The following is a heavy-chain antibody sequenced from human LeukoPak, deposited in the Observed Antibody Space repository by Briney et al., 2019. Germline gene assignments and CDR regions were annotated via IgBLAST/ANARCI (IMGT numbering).Heavy chain of an antibody. Sequence: SVKVSCKASGLTFTSSAVQWVRQARGQRLEWIGWIVVGSGNTNYAQKFQERVTITRDMSTSTAYMELSSLRSEDTAVYYCAAAFSAGYHYGMDVWGQGTTVTVSS. D-gene: IGHD3-10*01. J-gene: IGHJ6*02. CDR1: GLTFTSSA. CDR3: AAAFSAGYHYGMDV. V-gene: IGHV1-58*01. CDR2: IVVGSGNT.